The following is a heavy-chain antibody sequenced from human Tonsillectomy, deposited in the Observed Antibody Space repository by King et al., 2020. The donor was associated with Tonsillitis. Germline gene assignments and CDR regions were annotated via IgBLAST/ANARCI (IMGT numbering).Heavy chain of an antibody. D-gene: IGHD3-10*01. CDR2: LNTDGSST. J-gene: IGHJ4*02. Sequence: VQLVESGGGLVQPGGSLRLSCAVSGFTFSSYWMHWVRQAPGKGLVWVSRLNTDGSSTIYADSVKGRFTISRDNAKNTLDLQMNSLRAEDTAVYYCVRDWNYGSGSNYGVFDYWGQGALVTVSS. V-gene: IGHV3-74*01. CDR1: GFTFSSYW. CDR3: VRDWNYGSGSNYGVFDY.